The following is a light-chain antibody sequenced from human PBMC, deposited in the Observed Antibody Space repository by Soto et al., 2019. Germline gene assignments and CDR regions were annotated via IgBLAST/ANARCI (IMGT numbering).Light chain of an antibody. J-gene: IGKJ4*01. V-gene: IGKV1-39*01. Sequence: DIQMTQSPSSLSASVGDRVTITCRASQSIRSHLNWYQQKPGKAPKLLICAASTLLSGVPSRFSGSGSGTDFTLTSSSLQPEDFATYSCQHSHSAHLTFGGGTKVEIK. CDR1: QSIRSH. CDR3: QHSHSAHLT. CDR2: AAS.